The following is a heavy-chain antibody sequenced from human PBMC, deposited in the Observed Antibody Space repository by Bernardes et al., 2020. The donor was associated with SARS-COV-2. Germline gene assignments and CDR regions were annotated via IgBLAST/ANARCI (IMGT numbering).Heavy chain of an antibody. D-gene: IGHD5-18*01. J-gene: IGHJ3*02. CDR2: IIPIFGTA. V-gene: IGHV1-69*13. CDR3: ARVLVGPMDTAMAHDAFDI. CDR1: GGTFSSYA. Sequence: SVKVSCKASGGTFSSYAISWVRQAPGQGLEWMGRIIPIFGTANYAQKFQGRVTITADESTSTAYMELSSLRSEDTAVYYCARVLVGPMDTAMAHDAFDIWGQGTMVTVSS.